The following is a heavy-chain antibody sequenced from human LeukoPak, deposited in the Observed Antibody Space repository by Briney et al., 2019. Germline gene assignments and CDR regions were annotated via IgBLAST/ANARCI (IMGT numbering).Heavy chain of an antibody. D-gene: IGHD3-22*01. CDR1: GFTFSRYS. CDR2: ISSSSSTI. CDR3: AKGGITMIVVVIQYYFDY. Sequence: YPGGSLRLSCAASGFTFSRYSMNWVRQAPGKGLEWLSYISSSSSTIYYADSVKGRFTISRDNSKNTLYLQMNSLRAEDTAVYYCAKGGITMIVVVIQYYFDYWGQGTLVTVSS. J-gene: IGHJ4*02. V-gene: IGHV3-48*01.